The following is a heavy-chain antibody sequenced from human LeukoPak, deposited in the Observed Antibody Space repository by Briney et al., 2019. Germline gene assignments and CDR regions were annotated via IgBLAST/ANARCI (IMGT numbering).Heavy chain of an antibody. V-gene: IGHV1-18*01. J-gene: IGHJ4*02. CDR2: ISAYDGNT. D-gene: IGHD3-3*01. CDR1: GYTFTSYG. CDR3: AREGLHFLGWLATPTAY. Sequence: ASVKVSCKASGYTFTSYGISWVRQAPGQGLEWMGGISAYDGNTNYAHTLQGRFTMTTDTSTNTAYMELRSLRSDDTALYYCAREGLHFLGWLATPTAYWGEATLVTL.